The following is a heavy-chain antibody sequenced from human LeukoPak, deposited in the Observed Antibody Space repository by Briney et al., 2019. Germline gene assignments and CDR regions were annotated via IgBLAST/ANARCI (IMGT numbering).Heavy chain of an antibody. Sequence: PGGSLRLSCTASGFTFSNFGMHWVRQAPGKGLEWVTLIYYDGTNRYYADSVKGRFTVSRDNSNNTVYLQMSSLRVDDTAVYYCAKVKSGGWHYYGMDVWGQGTTVTVSS. CDR1: GFTFSNFG. CDR2: IYYDGTNR. CDR3: AKVKSGGWHYYGMDV. V-gene: IGHV3-33*06. J-gene: IGHJ6*02. D-gene: IGHD2-15*01.